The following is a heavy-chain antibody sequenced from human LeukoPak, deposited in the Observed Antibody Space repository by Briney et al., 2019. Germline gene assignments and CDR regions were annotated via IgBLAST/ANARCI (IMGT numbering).Heavy chain of an antibody. CDR2: INHSGST. D-gene: IGHD3-9*01. V-gene: IGHV4-34*01. Sequence: PSETLSLTCAVYGGSFSGYYWSWIRQPPGKGLEWIREINHSGSTNYNPSLKSRVTISVDTSKNQFSLKLSSVTAADTAVYYCARGGYDILTGSPFDYWGQGTLVTVSS. CDR1: GGSFSGYY. CDR3: ARGGYDILTGSPFDY. J-gene: IGHJ4*02.